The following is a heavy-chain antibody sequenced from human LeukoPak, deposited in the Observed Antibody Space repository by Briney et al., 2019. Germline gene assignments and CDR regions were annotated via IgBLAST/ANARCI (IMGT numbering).Heavy chain of an antibody. CDR3: ARARGIAVAGTGWFDP. CDR1: GGSISSYY. D-gene: IGHD6-19*01. Sequence: SETLSLTCTVSGGSISSYYWSWIRQPPGKGLEWIGYIYYSGSTNYNPSLKSRVTISVDTSKNQFSLKLSSVTAADTAVYYCARARGIAVAGTGWFDPWGQGTLVTVSS. V-gene: IGHV4-59*01. J-gene: IGHJ5*02. CDR2: IYYSGST.